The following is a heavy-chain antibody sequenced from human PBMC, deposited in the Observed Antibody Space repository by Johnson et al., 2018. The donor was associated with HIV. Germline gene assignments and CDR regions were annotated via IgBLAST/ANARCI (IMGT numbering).Heavy chain of an antibody. CDR3: ARVKDPDAFDI. Sequence: VQLVESGGGLVQPGRSLRLSCAASGFTFDDYAMHWVRQAPGKGLEWVSGISWNSGSIGYADSVKGRFTISRDNAKNSLYLQMNSLRAEDTAVYYCARVKDPDAFDIWGQGTMVTVSS. V-gene: IGHV3-9*01. CDR2: ISWNSGSI. J-gene: IGHJ3*02. CDR1: GFTFDDYA.